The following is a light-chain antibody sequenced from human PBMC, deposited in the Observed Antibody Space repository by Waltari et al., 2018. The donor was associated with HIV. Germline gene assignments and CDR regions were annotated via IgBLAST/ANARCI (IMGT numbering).Light chain of an antibody. CDR1: GSNIGSNS. V-gene: IGLV1-47*01. Sequence: QSVLTQPPSASGTPGQSVTISCSGSGSNIGSNSVYWYQHLPGTTPKLLIYMNNQRPSVVPDRFSGSKSGTSASLAISGLRSGDEADYYCAAWDDSLSGPVFGGGTKVTVL. CDR2: MNN. CDR3: AAWDDSLSGPV. J-gene: IGLJ3*02.